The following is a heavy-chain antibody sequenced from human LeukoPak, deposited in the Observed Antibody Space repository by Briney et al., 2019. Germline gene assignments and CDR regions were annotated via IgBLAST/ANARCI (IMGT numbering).Heavy chain of an antibody. V-gene: IGHV4-34*01. CDR1: GGSFSGYY. CDR3: ARDEDP. CDR2: INHSGST. Sequence: SETLSLTCAVYGGSFSGYYWSWIRQPPGKGLEWIGEINHSGSTNYNPSLKSRVTISVDTSKNQFSLKLSSVAAADTAVYYCARDEDPWGQGTLVTVSS. J-gene: IGHJ5*02.